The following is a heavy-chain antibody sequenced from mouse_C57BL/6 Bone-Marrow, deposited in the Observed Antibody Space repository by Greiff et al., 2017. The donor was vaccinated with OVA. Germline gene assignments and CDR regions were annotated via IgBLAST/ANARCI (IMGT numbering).Heavy chain of an antibody. CDR3: ARCYYGSSSYWYFDV. V-gene: IGHV1-69*01. D-gene: IGHD1-1*01. J-gene: IGHJ1*03. Sequence: QVQLQQPGAELVMPGASVKLSCKASGYTFTSYWMHWVKQRPGQGLEWIGELDPSDSYTNYNQKFKGKSTLTVDKSSSTAYMQLSSLTSEDSAVYYCARCYYGSSSYWYFDVWGTGTTVTVSS. CDR1: GYTFTSYW. CDR2: LDPSDSYT.